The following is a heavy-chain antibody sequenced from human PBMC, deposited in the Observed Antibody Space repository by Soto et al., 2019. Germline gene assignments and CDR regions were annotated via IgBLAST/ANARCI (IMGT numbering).Heavy chain of an antibody. J-gene: IGHJ3*02. CDR3: ARGWLSDAFDI. CDR1: GGSISSYY. V-gene: IGHV4-59*01. CDR2: IYYSGST. Sequence: PSETLSLTCTVSGGSISSYYWSWIRQPPGKGLEWIGYIYYSGSTNYNPSLKSRVTISVDTSKNQFSLKLSSVTAADTAVYYCARGWLSDAFDIWGQGTMVTVSS. D-gene: IGHD6-19*01.